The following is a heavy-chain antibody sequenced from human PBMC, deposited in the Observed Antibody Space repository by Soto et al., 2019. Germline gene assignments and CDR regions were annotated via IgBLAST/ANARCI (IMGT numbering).Heavy chain of an antibody. D-gene: IGHD3-10*01. CDR2: ISGSGGST. V-gene: IGHV3-23*04. J-gene: IGHJ4*02. CDR3: ASLSLWSVGGVDY. CDR1: GFTFSSYA. Sequence: VQLVESGGGVVQPGRSLRLSCAASGFTFSSYAMSWVRQAPGKGLEWVSAISGSGGSTYYADSVKGRFTISRDNSKNTLYLQMNSLRAEDTAVYYCASLSLWSVGGVDYWGQGTLVTVSS.